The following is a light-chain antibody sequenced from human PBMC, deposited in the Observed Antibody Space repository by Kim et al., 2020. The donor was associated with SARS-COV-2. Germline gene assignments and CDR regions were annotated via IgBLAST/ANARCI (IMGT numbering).Light chain of an antibody. CDR2: KDS. CDR1: ALPKQY. J-gene: IGLJ2*01. CDR3: QSADSSGTYTVV. Sequence: PGKTARITCSGDALPKQYAYWYQQKPGQAPVLVIYKDSERPSGIPERFSGSSSGTTVTLTISGVQAEDEADYYCQSADSSGTYTVVFGGGTQLTVL. V-gene: IGLV3-25*03.